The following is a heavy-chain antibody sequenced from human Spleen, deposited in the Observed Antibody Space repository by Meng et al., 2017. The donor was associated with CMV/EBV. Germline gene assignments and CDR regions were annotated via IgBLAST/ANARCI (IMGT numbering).Heavy chain of an antibody. CDR2: ISSSSTTI. V-gene: IGHV3-48*04. J-gene: IGHJ6*02. CDR1: GFTFSSYS. Sequence: GESLKISCAASGFTFSSYSMNWVRQAPGKGLDWLSYISSSSTTIYYGDSVKGRFTISRDNAKNSLYLQMNNLRADDTAVYYCARIDFYGMDVWGQGTTVTVSS. CDR3: ARIDFYGMDV.